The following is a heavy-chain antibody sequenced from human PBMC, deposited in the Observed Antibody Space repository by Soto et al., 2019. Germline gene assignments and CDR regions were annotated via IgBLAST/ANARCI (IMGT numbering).Heavy chain of an antibody. J-gene: IGHJ4*02. D-gene: IGHD5-18*01. CDR1: GITFINYW. V-gene: IGHV3-7*05. CDR3: ACDGGGYSYGYYFEY. CDR2: IKEDGSEK. Sequence: DVQLVESGGGLVQPGGSLRLSCAASGITFINYWMTWVRQVPGKGLEWVANIKEDGSEKYFVDSVKGRFTISRDNARNSLYLQMNSLRAEDTGVYDCACDGGGYSYGYYFEYWGQGALVSVSS.